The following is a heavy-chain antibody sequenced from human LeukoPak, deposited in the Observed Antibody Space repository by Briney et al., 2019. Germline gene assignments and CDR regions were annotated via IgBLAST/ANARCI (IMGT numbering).Heavy chain of an antibody. CDR1: GFAFSSYN. Sequence: GGSLRLSCAASGFAFSSYNMKWVRQAPGKGLGWVSFISTTSTYIYYADSVKGRFTVSRDNSKNLQYLQMDSLRVEDTAVYYCARAGTCSSTSCDGGIEYWGQGTLVTVSS. CDR2: ISTTSTYI. J-gene: IGHJ4*02. D-gene: IGHD2-2*01. CDR3: ARAGTCSSTSCDGGIEY. V-gene: IGHV3-21*06.